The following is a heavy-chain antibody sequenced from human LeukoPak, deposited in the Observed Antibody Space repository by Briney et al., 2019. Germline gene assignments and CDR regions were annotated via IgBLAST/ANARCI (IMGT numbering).Heavy chain of an antibody. D-gene: IGHD6-13*01. J-gene: IGHJ1*01. CDR3: ARVLSSWFEYFQH. CDR2: IYHSGST. V-gene: IGHV4-38-2*02. CDR1: GYSISSGYY. Sequence: PSETLSLTCTVSGYSISSGYYWGWIRQPPGKGLEWIGSIYHSGSTYYNPSLKSRVTISVDTSKNQFSLKLSSVTAADTAVYYCARVLSSWFEYFQHWGQGTLVTVSS.